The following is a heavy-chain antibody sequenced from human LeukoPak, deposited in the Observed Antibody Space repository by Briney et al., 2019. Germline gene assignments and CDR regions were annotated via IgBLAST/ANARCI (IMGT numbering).Heavy chain of an antibody. Sequence: ASVKVSCKASGYTFTSYYMHWVRQAPGQGLEWMGIINPSGGSTSYAQKFQGRVTMTRDTSTSTVYMELSSLRSEDTAVYYCARGGGNEYCYDSSGYYGYWGQGTLVTVSS. CDR3: ARGGGNEYCYDSSGYYGY. CDR1: GYTFTSYY. V-gene: IGHV1-46*01. CDR2: INPSGGST. D-gene: IGHD3-22*01. J-gene: IGHJ4*02.